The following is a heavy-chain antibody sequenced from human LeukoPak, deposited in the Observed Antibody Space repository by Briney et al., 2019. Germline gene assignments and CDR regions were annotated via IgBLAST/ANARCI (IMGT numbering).Heavy chain of an antibody. CDR2: MNPNSGNT. CDR3: ARGQGSGWYSDI. V-gene: IGHV1-8*02. D-gene: IGHD6-19*01. J-gene: IGHJ3*02. Sequence: ASVKVSCKASGYTFTSYGISWVRQAPGQGLEWMGWMNPNSGNTGYAQKFQGRVTMTRNTSISTAYMELSSLRSEDTAVYYCARGQGSGWYSDIWGQGTMVTVSS. CDR1: GYTFTSYG.